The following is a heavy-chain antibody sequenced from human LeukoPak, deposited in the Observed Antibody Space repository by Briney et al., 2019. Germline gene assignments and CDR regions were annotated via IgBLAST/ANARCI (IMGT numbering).Heavy chain of an antibody. CDR3: AKYLWARGRLYTALLVC. Sequence: GGSLRLSCAASGFTFSEYGMSCGRDAPGKGLECVSPTSDIGDSTDYAESVKGRFTISRDNSRNTMSLRMNSLRAEDTAVYYCAKYLWARGRLYTALLVCWGQGTLVTVSS. D-gene: IGHD5-18*01. CDR2: TSDIGDST. V-gene: IGHV3-23*01. J-gene: IGHJ4*02. CDR1: GFTFSEYG.